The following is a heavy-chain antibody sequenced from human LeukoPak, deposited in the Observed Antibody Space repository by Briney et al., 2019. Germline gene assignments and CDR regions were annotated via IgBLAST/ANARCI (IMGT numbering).Heavy chain of an antibody. CDR1: GYTFTSYD. CDR3: ARVRLWFAADGLDP. CDR2: MNPNSGNT. Sequence: ASVKVSCKASGYTFTSYDINWVRQATGQGLEWMGWMNPNSGNTGYAQKFQGRVTITRNTSISTAYMELSSLRSEDTAVYYCARVRLWFAADGLDPWGQGTLVTVSS. D-gene: IGHD3-10*01. J-gene: IGHJ5*02. V-gene: IGHV1-8*03.